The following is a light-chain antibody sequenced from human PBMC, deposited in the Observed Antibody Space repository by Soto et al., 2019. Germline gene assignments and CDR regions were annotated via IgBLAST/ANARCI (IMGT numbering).Light chain of an antibody. Sequence: QSVLTQPPSASGTPGQRVTISCSGSSSNIGKTDVNWYQQFPGTAPKLLIFSNDHRPSGVPDRFSGSKSGTSAYLAISGRRSEDEADYYCAAWADSPSGHCAFGGGTKLTAL. V-gene: IGLV1-47*02. CDR1: SSNIGKTD. CDR2: SND. J-gene: IGLJ2*01. CDR3: AAWADSPSGHCA.